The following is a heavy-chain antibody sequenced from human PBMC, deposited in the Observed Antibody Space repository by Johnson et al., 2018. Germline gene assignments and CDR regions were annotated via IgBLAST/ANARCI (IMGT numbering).Heavy chain of an antibody. CDR3: AKGRVVTAILVHYYYYGMDV. V-gene: IGHV3-30*18. CDR1: GFTFSSYG. Sequence: QVQLVQSGGGVVQPGRSLRLSCAASGFTFSSYGMHWVRQAPGKGLEWVAVISYDGSNKYYADSVKGRFTISRNNSKNTLYLQMNSLRAEDTAGDYCAKGRVVTAILVHYYYYGMDVWGQGTTVTVSS. J-gene: IGHJ6*02. CDR2: ISYDGSNK. D-gene: IGHD2-21*02.